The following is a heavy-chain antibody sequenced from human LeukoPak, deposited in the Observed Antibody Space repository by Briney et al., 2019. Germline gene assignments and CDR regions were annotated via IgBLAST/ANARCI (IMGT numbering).Heavy chain of an antibody. CDR1: GYTFTSYG. CDR2: ISAYNGNT. D-gene: IGHD2-21*01. CDR3: ASGDLGGGDWGYYYMDV. V-gene: IGHV1-18*01. J-gene: IGHJ6*03. Sequence: GASVRVSCKASGYTFTSYGISWVRQAPGQGLEWMGWISAYNGNTNYAQKLQGRVTMTTDTSTSTAYMELRSLRSDDTAVYYCASGDLGGGDWGYYYMDVWGKGTTVTVSS.